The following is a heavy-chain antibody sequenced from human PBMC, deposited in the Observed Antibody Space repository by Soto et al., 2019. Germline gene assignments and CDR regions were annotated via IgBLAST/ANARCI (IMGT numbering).Heavy chain of an antibody. V-gene: IGHV5-51*01. J-gene: IGHJ5*02. Sequence: GESLKISCETSGFTFTNYWIVWVRQVPGKGLEWMGLIYPADPDTRYNPSFQGQVTISADTSTNTAFLHWSSLSASDSATYFCARTRRSGLRWLDFFEPWGQGTLVTVSS. D-gene: IGHD4-17*01. CDR1: GFTFTNYW. CDR3: ARTRRSGLRWLDFFEP. CDR2: IYPADPDT.